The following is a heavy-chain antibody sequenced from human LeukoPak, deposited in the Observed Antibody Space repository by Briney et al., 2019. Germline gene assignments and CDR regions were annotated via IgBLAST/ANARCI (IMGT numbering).Heavy chain of an antibody. J-gene: IGHJ4*02. CDR3: ARYIVVVPAATIPRGPYFDY. V-gene: IGHV4-31*03. CDR2: IYYSGST. D-gene: IGHD2-2*01. CDR1: GGSISSGGYY. Sequence: SQTLSLTCTVSGGSISSGGYYWSWIRLHPGKGLEWIGYIYYSGSTYYNPSLKSRVTISVDTSKNQFSLKLSSVTAADTAVYYCARYIVVVPAATIPRGPYFDYWGQGTLVTVSS.